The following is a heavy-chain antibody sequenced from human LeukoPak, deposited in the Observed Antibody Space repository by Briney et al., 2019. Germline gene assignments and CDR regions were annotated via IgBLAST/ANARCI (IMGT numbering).Heavy chain of an antibody. D-gene: IGHD5-24*01. V-gene: IGHV3-21*01. CDR3: ARDGYNWARGYYYYYMDV. CDR1: GFTFSSYS. CDR2: ISSSSSYI. J-gene: IGHJ6*03. Sequence: KAGGSLRLSCAASGFTFSSYSMNWVRQAPGKGLEWVSSISSSSSYIYYADSVKGRFTISRDNAKNSLYLQMNSLRAEDTAVYYCARDGYNWARGYYYYYMDVWGKGTTVTVSS.